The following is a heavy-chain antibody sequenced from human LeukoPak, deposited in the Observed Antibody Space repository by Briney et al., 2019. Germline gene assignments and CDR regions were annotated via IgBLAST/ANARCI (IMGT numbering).Heavy chain of an antibody. D-gene: IGHD2-2*01. J-gene: IGHJ6*02. V-gene: IGHV3-48*01. Sequence: GGSLRLSCAASGFTFSSYSMNWVRQAPGKGLEWVSYISSSSSTIYYADSVKGRFTISRDNAKNSLYLQMNSLRAEDTAVYYCAREGSTRTYYYGMDVWGQGTTVTVSS. CDR1: GFTFSSYS. CDR3: AREGSTRTYYYGMDV. CDR2: ISSSSSTI.